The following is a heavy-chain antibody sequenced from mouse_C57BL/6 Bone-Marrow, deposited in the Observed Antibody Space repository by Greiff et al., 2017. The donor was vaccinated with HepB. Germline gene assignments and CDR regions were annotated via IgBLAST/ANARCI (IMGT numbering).Heavy chain of an antibody. V-gene: IGHV1-69*01. CDR1: GYTFTSYW. J-gene: IGHJ2*01. CDR2: IDPSDSST. Sequence: QVQLQQPGAELVMPGASVKLSCKASGYTFTSYWMHWVKQRPGQGLEWIGEIDPSDSSTNYNQKFKGKSTLTVDKSSSTAYMQLSSLTSEDSAVYYCARSYDGNNGGDFDYWGQGTTLTVSS. D-gene: IGHD2-1*01. CDR3: ARSYDGNNGGDFDY.